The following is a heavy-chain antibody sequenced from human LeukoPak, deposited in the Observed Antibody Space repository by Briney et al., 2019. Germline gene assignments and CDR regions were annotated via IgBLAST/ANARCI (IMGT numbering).Heavy chain of an antibody. D-gene: IGHD5-24*01. CDR2: ISWNSGSI. V-gene: IGHV3-9*01. J-gene: IGHJ4*02. Sequence: PGGSLRLSCAASGFTFDDYSMHWVRQAPGKVLEWVSGISWNSGSIGYADSVKGRFTISRDNAKNSLYLQMNSLRAEDTALYYCAKDLGPGSMATSPGFDYWGQGTLVTVSS. CDR1: GFTFDDYS. CDR3: AKDLGPGSMATSPGFDY.